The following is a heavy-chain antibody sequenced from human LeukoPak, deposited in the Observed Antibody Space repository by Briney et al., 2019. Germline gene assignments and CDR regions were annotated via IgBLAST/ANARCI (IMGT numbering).Heavy chain of an antibody. CDR3: ARVAAVGVS. CDR2: NYYSGST. Sequence: MSSETLSLTCTVSGGSSSSYYWSWIRQPPGKGLGWIGYNYYSGSTNYNPSLESRVTISVDTSKNQFSLKLSSVPAADTAVYYCARVAAVGVSWGQGTLVTVSS. J-gene: IGHJ5*02. V-gene: IGHV4-59*01. D-gene: IGHD4-23*01. CDR1: GGSSSSYY.